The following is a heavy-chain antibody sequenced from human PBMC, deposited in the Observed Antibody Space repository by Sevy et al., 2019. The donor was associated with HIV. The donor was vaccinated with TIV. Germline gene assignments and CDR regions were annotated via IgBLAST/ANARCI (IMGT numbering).Heavy chain of an antibody. Sequence: GGSLRLSCAASGFTFSSYWMSWVRQAPGKGLEWVANIKQDGSEKYYVDSVKGRFTISRDNAKNSLYLQMNSLRAEDTAVYYCARASGWYALNDAFDIWGQGTMVTVSS. CDR2: IKQDGSEK. CDR3: ARASGWYALNDAFDI. D-gene: IGHD6-19*01. CDR1: GFTFSSYW. J-gene: IGHJ3*02. V-gene: IGHV3-7*01.